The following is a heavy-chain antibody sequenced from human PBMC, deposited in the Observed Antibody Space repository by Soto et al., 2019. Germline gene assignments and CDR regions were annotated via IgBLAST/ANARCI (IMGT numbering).Heavy chain of an antibody. CDR3: ATGTGGQTYYYDSSGYYLDY. D-gene: IGHD3-22*01. J-gene: IGHJ4*02. CDR1: GYTLTELS. V-gene: IGHV1-24*01. Sequence: ASVKVSCKVSGYTLTELSMHWVRQAPGKGLEWMGGFDPEDGETIYAQKFQGRVTMTEDTSTDTAYMELSSLRSEDTAVYYCATGTGGQTYYYDSSGYYLDYWGQGTLVTVSS. CDR2: FDPEDGET.